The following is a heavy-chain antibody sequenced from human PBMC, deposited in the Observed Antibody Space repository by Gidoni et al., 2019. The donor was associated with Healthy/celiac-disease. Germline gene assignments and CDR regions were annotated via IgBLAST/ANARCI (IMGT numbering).Heavy chain of an antibody. D-gene: IGHD2-15*01. Sequence: QVQLVESGGGVVQPGRSIRLSCAASGFTFSSYAMHWVRQAPGKGLEWVAVISYDGSNKYYADSVKGRFTISRDNSKNTLYLQMNSLRAEDTAVYYCARDLLYCSGGSCYSGGMDVWGQGTTVTVSS. CDR3: ARDLLYCSGGSCYSGGMDV. CDR2: ISYDGSNK. J-gene: IGHJ6*02. V-gene: IGHV3-30-3*01. CDR1: GFTFSSYA.